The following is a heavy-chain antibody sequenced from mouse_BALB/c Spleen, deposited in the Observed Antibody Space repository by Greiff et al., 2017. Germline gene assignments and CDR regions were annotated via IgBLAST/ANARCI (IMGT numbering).Heavy chain of an antibody. Sequence: EVKVVESGGGLVKPGGSLKLSCAASGFTFSDYYMYWVRQTPEKRLEWVATISDGGSYTYYPDSVKGRFTISRDNAKNNLYLQMSSLKSEDTAMYYCARGDGYYDYAMDYWGQGTSVTVSS. CDR1: GFTFSDYY. CDR2: ISDGGSYT. D-gene: IGHD2-3*01. J-gene: IGHJ4*01. V-gene: IGHV5-4*02. CDR3: ARGDGYYDYAMDY.